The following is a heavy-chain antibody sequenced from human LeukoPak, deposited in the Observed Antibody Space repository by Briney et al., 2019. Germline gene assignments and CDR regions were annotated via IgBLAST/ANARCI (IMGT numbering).Heavy chain of an antibody. J-gene: IGHJ4*02. V-gene: IGHV3-7*01. CDR2: ISHDGSEK. CDR3: ASGGGWVFFN. CDR1: GFPFSSHW. Sequence: GGSLRLSCAASGFPFSSHWLSWFRQSPGKGLEWVAHISHDGSEKHYVDSVKGRFTISRDNARNSQFLQMDSLRVDDTAVYYCASGGGWVFFNWGQGTLVTVSS. D-gene: IGHD6-19*01.